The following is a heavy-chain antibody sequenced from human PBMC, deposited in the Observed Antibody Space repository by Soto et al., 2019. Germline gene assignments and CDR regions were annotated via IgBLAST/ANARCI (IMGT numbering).Heavy chain of an antibody. CDR2: TSDDGTNE. D-gene: IGHD3-10*01. Sequence: QVQLVESGGGVVLPGRSLRLSCVTSGFTLSDHAMHWVRQSPGKAPEWVALTSDDGTNEYYADSVKGRFTISRDNSKSTIYLHMSSLRSEDTALYYCAKDRGSGSHFNPRTPYFYNGMDVWGQGTRVTVSS. J-gene: IGHJ6*02. CDR3: AKDRGSGSHFNPRTPYFYNGMDV. CDR1: GFTLSDHA. V-gene: IGHV3-30*18.